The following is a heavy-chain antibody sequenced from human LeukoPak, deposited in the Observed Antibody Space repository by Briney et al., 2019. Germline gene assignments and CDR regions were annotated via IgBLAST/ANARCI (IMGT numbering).Heavy chain of an antibody. CDR2: ISNSGGST. CDR1: GFTFSRYG. V-gene: IGHV3-23*01. J-gene: IGHJ4*02. D-gene: IGHD5-24*01. Sequence: PGGSLRLSCAASGFTFSRYGMSWVRQPPGKGLERVSGISNSGGSTYYADSVKGRFTISRDNSKNTLYLQMNSLTAEDTAVYYCAKDPREGWLQSPYWGQGTLVTVSS. CDR3: AKDPREGWLQSPY.